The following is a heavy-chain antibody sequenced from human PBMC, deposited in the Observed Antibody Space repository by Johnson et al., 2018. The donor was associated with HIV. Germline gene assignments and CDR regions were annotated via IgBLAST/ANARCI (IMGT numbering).Heavy chain of an antibody. CDR1: GFTFSSYG. CDR2: ISYDGSNK. Sequence: QVQFVESGGGVVQPGGSLRLSCAASGFTFSSYGMHWVRQAPGKGLEWVAVISYDGSNKYYADSVKGRFTISRDNSKNTQYLQMNSLRAEDTAVYYCARDRLWCRGLGPAVGFDIWGQGKMVTVSS. V-gene: IGHV3-30*03. J-gene: IGHJ3*02. D-gene: IGHD4/OR15-4a*01. CDR3: ARDRLWCRGLGPAVGFDI.